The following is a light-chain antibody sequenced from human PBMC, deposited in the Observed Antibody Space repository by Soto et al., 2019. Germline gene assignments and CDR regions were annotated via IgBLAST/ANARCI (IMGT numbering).Light chain of an antibody. CDR3: FSFTTDWTHV. Sequence: QSVLTQPASVSGSPRQSITISCTGTNGDVGSYNLVSWFQQHPGKAPKLIISEVSNRPSGVSNRFSGSKSGTAASLTISGLQTEDEADYFCFSFTTDWTHVFGTGTKVTVL. J-gene: IGLJ1*01. CDR1: NGDVGSYNL. CDR2: EVS. V-gene: IGLV2-14*02.